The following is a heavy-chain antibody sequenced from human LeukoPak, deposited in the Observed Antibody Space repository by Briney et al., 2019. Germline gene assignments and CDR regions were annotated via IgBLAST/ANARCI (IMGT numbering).Heavy chain of an antibody. Sequence: GGSLRLSCAASGFTFSNYAMHWVRQASGKGLEWVGRIRSKDQNSATAYAESVKGRFTISRDDSKNMAYLQMNSLRIEDTAVCYCESSITKAGGSWGQGTLVTVSS. J-gene: IGHJ5*02. CDR3: ESSITKAGGS. CDR2: IRSKDQNSAT. D-gene: IGHD2-21*01. CDR1: GFTFSNYA. V-gene: IGHV3-73*01.